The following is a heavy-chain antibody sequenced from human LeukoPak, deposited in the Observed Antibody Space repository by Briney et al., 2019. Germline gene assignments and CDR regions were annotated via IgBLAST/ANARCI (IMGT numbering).Heavy chain of an antibody. Sequence: GGSLRLSCAASGFTVSSNYMSWVRQAPGKGLEWVSVIYGGGSTYYADSVKGRFTMSRDNSKNTLYLQMNRLRAEDTAVYYCARDLKSSGWYEGFDYWGQGILVTVSS. V-gene: IGHV3-53*01. CDR1: GFTVSSNY. D-gene: IGHD6-19*01. J-gene: IGHJ4*02. CDR3: ARDLKSSGWYEGFDY. CDR2: IYGGGST.